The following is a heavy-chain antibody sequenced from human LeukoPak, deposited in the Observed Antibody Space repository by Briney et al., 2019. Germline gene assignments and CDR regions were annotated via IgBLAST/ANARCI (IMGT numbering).Heavy chain of an antibody. D-gene: IGHD2-15*01. CDR3: AGDQQYLYCSGGSCYASTRRFDY. CDR1: GFTFSSYW. J-gene: IGHJ4*02. Sequence: GGSLRLSCAASGFTFSSYWMSWVRQAPGKGLEWVANIKQDGSEKYYVDSVKGRFTISRDNAKNSLYLQMNSLRAEDTAVYYCAGDQQYLYCSGGSCYASTRRFDYWGQGTLVTVSS. V-gene: IGHV3-7*03. CDR2: IKQDGSEK.